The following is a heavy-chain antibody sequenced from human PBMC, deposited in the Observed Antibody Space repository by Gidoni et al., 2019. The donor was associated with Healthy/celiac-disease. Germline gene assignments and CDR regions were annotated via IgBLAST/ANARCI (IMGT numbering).Heavy chain of an antibody. J-gene: IGHJ6*03. Sequence: QVQLQQWGAGLLKPSETLSLTCAVYGGSFSGYYWSWIRQPPGKGLEWIGEINHSGSTNYNPSLKSRVTISIDTSKNQFSLKLSSVTAADTAVYYCARGNPHQGREYYYYYMDVWGKGTTVTVSS. V-gene: IGHV4-34*01. CDR1: GGSFSGYY. CDR3: ARGNPHQGREYYYYYMDV. CDR2: INHSGST.